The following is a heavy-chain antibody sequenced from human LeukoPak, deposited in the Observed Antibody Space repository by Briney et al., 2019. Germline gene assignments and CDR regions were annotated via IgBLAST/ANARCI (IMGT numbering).Heavy chain of an antibody. CDR1: GYTFTSYD. CDR3: ARGGIAAAGLDY. V-gene: IGHV1-8*03. CDR2: MNPNSGNT. D-gene: IGHD6-13*01. Sequence: GASVKVSCKASGYTFTSYDINWVRQATGQGLEWMGWMNPNSGNTGYAQKFQGRVTITRNTSISTAYMELSSLRSEDTAVYYCARGGIAAAGLDYWGQGTLVTVSS. J-gene: IGHJ4*02.